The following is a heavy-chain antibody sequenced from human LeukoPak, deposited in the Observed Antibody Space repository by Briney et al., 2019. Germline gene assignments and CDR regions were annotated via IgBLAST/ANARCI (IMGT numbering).Heavy chain of an antibody. CDR3: AKDLTVEMATMGFDP. Sequence: GRSLRLSCAASGFTFSSYGMHWVRQAPGKGLEWVAVIWYDGSNKYCADSVKGRFTISRDNSKNTLYLQMNSLRAEDTAVYYCAKDLTVEMATMGFDPWGQGTLVTVSS. D-gene: IGHD5-24*01. CDR1: GFTFSSYG. J-gene: IGHJ5*02. CDR2: IWYDGSNK. V-gene: IGHV3-33*06.